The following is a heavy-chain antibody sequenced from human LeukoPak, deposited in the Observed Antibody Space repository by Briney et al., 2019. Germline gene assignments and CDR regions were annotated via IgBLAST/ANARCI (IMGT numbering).Heavy chain of an antibody. V-gene: IGHV1-2*06. J-gene: IGHJ4*02. CDR3: ANVPPGYGFVIDY. D-gene: IGHD5-18*01. CDR2: INPHSGDT. Sequence: ASAKVSCKASGYTFAGYYIHWVRQAPGQGLEWMGRINPHSGDTDYAQKFQGRVSMTSDTSIIAAYMELSSLKSDDTAIYYCANVPPGYGFVIDYWGQGTLVTVSA. CDR1: GYTFAGYY.